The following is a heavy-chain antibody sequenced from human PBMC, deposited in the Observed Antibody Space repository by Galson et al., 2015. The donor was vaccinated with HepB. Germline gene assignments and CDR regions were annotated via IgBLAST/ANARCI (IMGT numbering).Heavy chain of an antibody. V-gene: IGHV6-1*01. CDR2: AYYRSNKWYY. CDR1: GDSVSSNNAA. CDR3: ARDFRRGYSSGFLDC. J-gene: IGHJ4*02. Sequence: CAISGDSVSSNNAAWNWIRQSPSRGLEWLGRAYYRSNKWYYDYAESVRSRMIISPDTSKNQFSLQLDSVTPEDTAVYYCARDFRRGYSSGFLDCWGQGTLVFVSS. D-gene: IGHD6-25*01.